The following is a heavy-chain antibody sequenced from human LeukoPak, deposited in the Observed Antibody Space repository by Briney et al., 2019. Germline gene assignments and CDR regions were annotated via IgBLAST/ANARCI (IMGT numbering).Heavy chain of an antibody. V-gene: IGHV3-48*01. CDR1: GFTFNSYS. D-gene: IGHD6-13*01. CDR3: ARDSRWSSCWYRGNYYYGMDV. Sequence: GGSLRLSCAASGFTFNSYSMNWVRQAPGKGLEWVSYISSSSSTIYYADSVKGRFTISRDNAKNSLYLQMNSLRAEDTAVYYCARDSRWSSCWYRGNYYYGMDVWGQGTTVTVSS. J-gene: IGHJ6*02. CDR2: ISSSSSTI.